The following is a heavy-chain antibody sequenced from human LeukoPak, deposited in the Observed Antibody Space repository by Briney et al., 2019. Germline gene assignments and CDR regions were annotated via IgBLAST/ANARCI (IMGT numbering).Heavy chain of an antibody. V-gene: IGHV3-7*01. Sequence: GGSLRLSCAASGFTFSNYWMTWVRQAPGKGLEWVAHIKEDGGEKHYVDPVKGRFTVSRDNAKNSLYLQMNSLRAEDTAMYYCVRDRGYCSGGTCYALWDYWGQGTLVTVSS. CDR3: VRDRGYCSGGTCYALWDY. CDR2: IKEDGGEK. J-gene: IGHJ4*02. D-gene: IGHD2-15*01. CDR1: GFTFSNYW.